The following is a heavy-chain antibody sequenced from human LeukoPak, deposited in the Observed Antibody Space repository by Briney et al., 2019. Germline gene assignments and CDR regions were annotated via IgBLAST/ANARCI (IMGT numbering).Heavy chain of an antibody. D-gene: IGHD1-26*01. CDR2: IYSGGYT. Sequence: GGSLRLSCAASGFTVTTNYMTWVRQAPGKGLEWVSIIYSGGYTDYADSVKGRFTISRDNSKNTLDLQMNSLRAEDTAVYYCARRLEYSGSKGVFDYWGQGTLVTVSS. V-gene: IGHV3-66*01. J-gene: IGHJ4*02. CDR1: GFTVTTNY. CDR3: ARRLEYSGSKGVFDY.